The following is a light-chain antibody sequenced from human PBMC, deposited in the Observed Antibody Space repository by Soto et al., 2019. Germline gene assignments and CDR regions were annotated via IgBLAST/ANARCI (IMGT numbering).Light chain of an antibody. V-gene: IGLV1-44*01. CDR2: TNN. J-gene: IGLJ1*01. CDR3: AAWDDSLGAYV. Sequence: QSVLTQPPSASATPGQRVTISCSGSNSNIGTNTVNWYQQLPGTAPRLLIYTNNQLPSGVPQRFSGSKTGTSASLAIGGLQSEDGADYYCAAWDDSLGAYVFGTGTKVTVL. CDR1: NSNIGTNT.